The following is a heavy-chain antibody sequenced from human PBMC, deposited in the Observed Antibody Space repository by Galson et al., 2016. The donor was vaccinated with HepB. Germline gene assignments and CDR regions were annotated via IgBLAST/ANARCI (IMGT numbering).Heavy chain of an antibody. V-gene: IGHV3-73*01. CDR1: GFTFSSYS. CDR3: TRHLDPGYSSSWYFWFDP. CDR2: IRSKANNYAT. J-gene: IGHJ5*02. D-gene: IGHD6-13*01. Sequence: SLRLSCAASGFTFSSYSMNWVRQAPGKGLEWVGHIRSKANNYATAYAASVKGRFTISRDDSKKTAYLQMNSLKTEDTAVYYCTRHLDPGYSSSWYFWFDPWGQGTLVTVSS.